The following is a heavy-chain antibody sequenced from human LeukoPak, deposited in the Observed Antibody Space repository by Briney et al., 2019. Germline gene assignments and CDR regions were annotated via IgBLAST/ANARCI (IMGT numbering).Heavy chain of an antibody. J-gene: IGHJ3*01. V-gene: IGHV4-30-4*01. CDR1: DGSISSGGYY. D-gene: IGHD2-15*01. CDR3: ARDCSGGSCYDALDA. Sequence: SQTLSLTCTVSDGSISSGGYYWSWIRQPPGKGLEWMGYIYNRGSTYYNPSLKSRVTISLDTSRNQFSLRLSSVTAADTAMYYCARDCSGGSCYDALDAWGQGTMVTVSS. CDR2: IYNRGST.